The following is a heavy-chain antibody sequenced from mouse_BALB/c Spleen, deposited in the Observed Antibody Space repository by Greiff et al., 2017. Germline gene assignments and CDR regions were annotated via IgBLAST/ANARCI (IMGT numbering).Heavy chain of an antibody. Sequence: EVQLQQSGPELVKPGASVKISCKASGYTFTDYNMHWVKQSPGKSLEWIGYIYPYNGGTGYNQKFKSKATLTVDNSSSTAYMELRSLTSEDSAVYYCAREGLLRYFDVWGAGTTVTVSS. V-gene: IGHV1S29*02. CDR3: AREGLLRYFDV. J-gene: IGHJ1*01. D-gene: IGHD2-3*01. CDR2: IYPYNGGT. CDR1: GYTFTDYN.